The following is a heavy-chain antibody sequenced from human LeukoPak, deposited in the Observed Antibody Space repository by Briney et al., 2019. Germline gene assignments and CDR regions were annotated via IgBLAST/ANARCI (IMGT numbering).Heavy chain of an antibody. D-gene: IGHD2-2*01. Sequence: ASVKVSCKASGYTFTSYYMHWVRQAPGQGLEWMGIINPSGGSTSYAQKFQGRVTMTRDTPTSTVYMELSSLRSEDTAVYYCARDLMGCSSTSCLDGMDVWGQGTTVTVSS. J-gene: IGHJ6*02. V-gene: IGHV1-46*01. CDR3: ARDLMGCSSTSCLDGMDV. CDR1: GYTFTSYY. CDR2: INPSGGST.